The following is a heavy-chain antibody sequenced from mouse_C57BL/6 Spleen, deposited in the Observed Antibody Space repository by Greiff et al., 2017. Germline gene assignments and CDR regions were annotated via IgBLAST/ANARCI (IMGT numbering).Heavy chain of an antibody. CDR3: ARDFPFDC. CDR1: GYAFSSSW. Sequence: QVQLQQSGPELVKPGASVKISCKASGYAFSSSWMNWVKQRPGKGLEWIGRIYPGDGDTNYNGKFKGKATLTADKSSSTAYMQLSSLTYEDSAVYCCARDFPFDCWGQGTTLAVSS. J-gene: IGHJ2*01. CDR2: IYPGDGDT. V-gene: IGHV1-82*01.